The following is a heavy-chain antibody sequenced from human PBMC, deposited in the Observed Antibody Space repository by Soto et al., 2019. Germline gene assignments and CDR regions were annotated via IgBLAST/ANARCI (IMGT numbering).Heavy chain of an antibody. CDR3: DRAPGYSGNWFDP. D-gene: IGHD1-26*01. V-gene: IGHV4-30-2*01. CDR2: IYHSGST. Sequence: QLQLQESGSGLVKPSQTLSLTCAVSGGSISSGGYSWSWIRQPPGKGLEWIGYIYHSGSTYYNPSLKSRVTKSVDRSKNQFSLKLSSVTAADTAVYYCDRAPGYSGNWFDPWGQGTLVTVSS. J-gene: IGHJ5*02. CDR1: GGSISSGGYS.